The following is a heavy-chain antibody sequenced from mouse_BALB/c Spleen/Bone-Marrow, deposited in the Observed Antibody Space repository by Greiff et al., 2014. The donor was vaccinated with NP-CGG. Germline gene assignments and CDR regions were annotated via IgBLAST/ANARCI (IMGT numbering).Heavy chain of an antibody. CDR2: IDPENGDT. CDR1: GFTIKGYY. J-gene: IGHJ4*01. D-gene: IGHD2-1*01. V-gene: IGHV14-4*02. CDR3: NANYGNYDPIDY. Sequence: VQLKDSGAELVRSGASVRLSCTASGFTIKGYYIHWVKQRPKQGLEWIGWIDPENGDTEYAPKFQDQATVTADTSSNTAYLQLSSLASDDTAVYYGNANYGNYDPIDYWGPGTSVTVSS.